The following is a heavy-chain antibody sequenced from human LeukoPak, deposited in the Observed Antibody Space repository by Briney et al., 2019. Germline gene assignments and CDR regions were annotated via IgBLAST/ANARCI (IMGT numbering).Heavy chain of an antibody. V-gene: IGHV1-18*01. Sequence: ASVKVSCKASGYTFTRFGISWVRQAPGQGLEWKGWISANNGNTNYAQKFQGRVTMTTDTSTSTAYMELRSLRFDDTAVYYCAREYCSSSSCYSADYWGQGTLVTVSS. J-gene: IGHJ4*02. CDR3: AREYCSSSSCYSADY. CDR2: ISANNGNT. CDR1: GYTFTRFG. D-gene: IGHD2-2*01.